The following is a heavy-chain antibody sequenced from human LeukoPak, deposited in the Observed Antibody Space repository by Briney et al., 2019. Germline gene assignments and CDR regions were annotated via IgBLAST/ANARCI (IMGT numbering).Heavy chain of an antibody. CDR3: ATSRNSARGIDY. J-gene: IGHJ4*02. V-gene: IGHV1-18*01. Sequence: ASVKVSCKASGYTFTSYGISWVRQAPGQGLEWMGWISAYNGNTNYAQKLQGRITMTTDTSTSTAYMELSSLRSEDTAVYYCATSRNSARGIDYWGQGTLVTVSS. CDR2: ISAYNGNT. D-gene: IGHD2-15*01. CDR1: GYTFTSYG.